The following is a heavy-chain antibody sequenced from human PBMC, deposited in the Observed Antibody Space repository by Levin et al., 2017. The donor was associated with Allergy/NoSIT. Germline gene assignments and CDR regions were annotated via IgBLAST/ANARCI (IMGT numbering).Heavy chain of an antibody. J-gene: IGHJ5*01. Sequence: ASVKVSCKTSGGTFSSSSISWVRQAPGQGPEWMGGLIPVFGTTTYAQKFRGRVTITADESTTTAYMELSSLIFDDTAVNYCAKDGGGPGYNWFDSWCQGTLVTVSS. CDR2: LIPVFGTT. CDR3: AKDGGGPGYNWFDS. D-gene: IGHD7-27*01. CDR1: GGTFSSSS. V-gene: IGHV1-69*13.